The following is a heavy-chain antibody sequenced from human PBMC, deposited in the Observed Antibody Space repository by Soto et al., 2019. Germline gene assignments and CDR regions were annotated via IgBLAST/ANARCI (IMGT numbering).Heavy chain of an antibody. CDR2: IHYSGST. V-gene: IGHV4-39*01. Sequence: QLQLQESGPGLVKPSETLSLTCTVSGDSATISDYYWVWIRQHPGRGLVWIGSIHYSGSTYYNPSRKSRVTIAGDTAKKQFSLKLTSVTAADAAVYYCAAHDSGGYYAEYWGQGTLVTVSA. D-gene: IGHD3-22*01. CDR3: AAHDSGGYYAEY. CDR1: GDSATISDYY. J-gene: IGHJ4*02.